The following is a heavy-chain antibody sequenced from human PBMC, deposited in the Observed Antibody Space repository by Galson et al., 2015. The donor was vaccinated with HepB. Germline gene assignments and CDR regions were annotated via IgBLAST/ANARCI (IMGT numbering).Heavy chain of an antibody. Sequence: SLRLSCAASGLIFRNYWMSWVRQAPGKGLEWVANIKQDGSEKYYVASVKGRFTISRDNAKNSLYLQMNSLRAEDTALYYCVRVGLPGDYALEYFQHWGQGTLVAVSA. D-gene: IGHD4-17*01. CDR3: VRVGLPGDYALEYFQH. CDR1: GLIFRNYW. V-gene: IGHV3-7*01. CDR2: IKQDGSEK. J-gene: IGHJ1*01.